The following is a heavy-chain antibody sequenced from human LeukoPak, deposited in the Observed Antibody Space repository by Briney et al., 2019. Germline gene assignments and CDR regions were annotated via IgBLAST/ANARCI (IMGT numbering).Heavy chain of an antibody. J-gene: IGHJ4*02. CDR1: GFTFSSYA. CDR3: AKGPYSSGWLIDY. CDR2: ISGSGGST. V-gene: IGHV3-23*01. D-gene: IGHD6-19*01. Sequence: PGGSLTLSCAASGFTFSSYAMSWVRQAPGKGLEWVSAISGSGGSTYYADSVKGRSTISRDNSKNTLYLQMNSLRAEDTAVYYCAKGPYSSGWLIDYWGQGTLVTVSS.